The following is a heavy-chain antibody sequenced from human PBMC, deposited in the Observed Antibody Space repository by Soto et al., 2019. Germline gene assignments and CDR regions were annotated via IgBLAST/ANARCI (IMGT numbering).Heavy chain of an antibody. D-gene: IGHD1-26*01. J-gene: IGHJ6*01. V-gene: IGHV3-11*01. CDR3: ARRIVGTTGHAMDV. CDR1: GFTFSDYH. Sequence: GASVKVSCAASGFTFSDYHMSWIRQAPGKGLEWVSYISSSGSNVYYADSVKGRFTISRDNAKNSLYPQMSSLRVEDTAVYYCARRIVGTTGHAMDVCRQGTTVTVSS. CDR2: ISSSGSNV.